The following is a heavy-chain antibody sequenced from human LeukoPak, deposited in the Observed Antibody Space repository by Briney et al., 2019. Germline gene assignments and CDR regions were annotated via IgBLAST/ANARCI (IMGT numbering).Heavy chain of an antibody. CDR1: GFTFSSYW. CDR2: IASDGSST. V-gene: IGHV3-74*01. J-gene: IGHJ4*02. D-gene: IGHD2-21*02. Sequence: GGSLRLSCAASGFTFSSYWMNWVRQAPGKGLVWVSRIASDGSSTTYADSVKGRFSISRDNAKNTLYLQMNSLRVEDTAVYYCAKGGDDKYYFDYWGQGTLVTVSS. CDR3: AKGGDDKYYFDY.